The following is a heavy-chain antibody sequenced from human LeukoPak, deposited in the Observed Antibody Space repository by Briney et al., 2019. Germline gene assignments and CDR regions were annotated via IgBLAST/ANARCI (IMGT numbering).Heavy chain of an antibody. J-gene: IGHJ5*02. D-gene: IGHD3-10*01. CDR1: GYTFTSYY. CDR2: INPSGGST. V-gene: IGHV1-46*01. Sequence: ASVKVSCKASGYTFTSYYMHWVRQAPGQGLEWMGIINPSGGSTSYAQKFQGRVTMTRDTSTSTVYMELSSLRSDDTAVYYCARDYGRTMVRGATGWFDPWGQGTLVTVSS. CDR3: ARDYGRTMVRGATGWFDP.